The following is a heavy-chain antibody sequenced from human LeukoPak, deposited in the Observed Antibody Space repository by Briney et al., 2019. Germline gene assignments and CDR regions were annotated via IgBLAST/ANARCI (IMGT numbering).Heavy chain of an antibody. CDR1: GYTCTSYD. CDR3: ARGVRGFGSEAFYYYMDV. CDR2: VNPNSGNT. J-gene: IGHJ6*03. D-gene: IGHD3-10*01. Sequence: ASVKVSCKASGYTCTSYDINWVRQATGQGLEWRGWVNPNSGNTGYAQKFQGRVTMTRNTSISTAYMALSRLRSEDTAVYYCARGVRGFGSEAFYYYMDVWGKGTTVTVAS. V-gene: IGHV1-8*01.